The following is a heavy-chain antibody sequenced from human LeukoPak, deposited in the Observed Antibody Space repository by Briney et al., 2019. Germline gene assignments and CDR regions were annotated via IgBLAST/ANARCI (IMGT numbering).Heavy chain of an antibody. D-gene: IGHD4-11*01. CDR2: IGSSTTI. CDR1: GFTFSSSS. V-gene: IGHV3-48*04. J-gene: IGHJ4*02. CDR3: ASGTTVPHHFDY. Sequence: PGGSLRLSCAASGFTFSSSSMNWVRKAPGKGLEWVSYIGSSTTIYYLDSVKGRFTISRDNAKNSLFLHMNSLRAEDTAVYYCASGTTVPHHFDYWGQGTLVTVSS.